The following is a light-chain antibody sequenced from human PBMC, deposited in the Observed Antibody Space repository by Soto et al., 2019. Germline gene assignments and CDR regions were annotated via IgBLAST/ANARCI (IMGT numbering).Light chain of an antibody. CDR3: TSYTSNSTVV. V-gene: IGLV2-14*01. CDR1: SSDVGGYNY. J-gene: IGLJ2*01. CDR2: EVS. Sequence: QSALTQPASVSGSPGQSITISCTGTSSDVGGYNYVSWYLQHPGKAPKLMIYEVSNRPSGVSNRFSGSKSGNAASLTISGLQAEDGADYYCTSYTSNSTVVFGGGTKVTVL.